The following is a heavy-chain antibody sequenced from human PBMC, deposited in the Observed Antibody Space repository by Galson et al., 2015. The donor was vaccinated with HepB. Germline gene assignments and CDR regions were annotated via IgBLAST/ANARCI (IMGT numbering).Heavy chain of an antibody. J-gene: IGHJ3*02. CDR1: GDSFSSYT. CDR2: LSPIFGTT. Sequence: CKASGDSFSSYTISWVRQAPGHGLEWMGGLSPIFGTTNYAPKFQDRVTITADESTNTAYMELSSLISDDTAVYYCARGGWDPFDIWGQGTLVTVS. D-gene: IGHD6-19*01. V-gene: IGHV1-69*01. CDR3: ARGGWDPFDI.